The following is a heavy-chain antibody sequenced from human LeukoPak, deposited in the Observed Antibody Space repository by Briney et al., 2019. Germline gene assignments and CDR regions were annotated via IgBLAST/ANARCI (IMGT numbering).Heavy chain of an antibody. J-gene: IGHJ4*02. CDR3: ARGVRYSSGWYYFDS. V-gene: IGHV1-2*02. CDR2: INPNTGGI. CDR1: GGTFSTYR. D-gene: IGHD6-19*01. Sequence: GASVKVSCKSSGGTFSTYRISWVRQAPGQGLEWMGWINPNTGGINCAQKFQGSVTMTRDTSINTAYMELNMLRSDDTAVYYCARGVRYSSGWYYFDSWGQGTLVTVSS.